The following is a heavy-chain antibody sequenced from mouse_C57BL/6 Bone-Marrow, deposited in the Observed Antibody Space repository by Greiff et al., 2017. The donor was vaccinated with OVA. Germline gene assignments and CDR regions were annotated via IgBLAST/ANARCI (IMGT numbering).Heavy chain of an antibody. Sequence: VQLQQPGAELVKPGASVRLSCKASGYTFTSYWMHWVKQRPGQGLEWIGIIHPNSGSTNYNEKFKSKATLTVDKSSSTAYMQLSILTSEDSAVYDCAARGTGSSFDYWGQGTTLTVSS. D-gene: IGHD4-1*01. CDR3: AARGTGSSFDY. V-gene: IGHV1-64*01. J-gene: IGHJ2*01. CDR1: GYTFTSYW. CDR2: IHPNSGST.